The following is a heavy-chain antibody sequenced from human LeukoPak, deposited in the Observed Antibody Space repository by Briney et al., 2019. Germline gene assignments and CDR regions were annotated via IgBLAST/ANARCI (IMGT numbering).Heavy chain of an antibody. Sequence: GGSLRLSCAASGFTVSSNYMSWVRQAPGKGLEWVAVIWYDGSNKNYADSVRGRFTISRDNSKNTLYLQMNSLRAEDTAVYYCARVAMSDSSGYCDYWGQGTLVTVSS. D-gene: IGHD3-22*01. CDR2: IWYDGSNK. CDR1: GFTVSSNY. J-gene: IGHJ4*02. V-gene: IGHV3-33*08. CDR3: ARVAMSDSSGYCDY.